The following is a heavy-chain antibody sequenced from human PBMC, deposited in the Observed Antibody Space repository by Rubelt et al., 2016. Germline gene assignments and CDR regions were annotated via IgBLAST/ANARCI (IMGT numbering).Heavy chain of an antibody. CDR3: ARDQYSFDRSGWHDFDR. Sequence: EVQLLESGGGLVQPGGSLRLSCAASGFTFSTYALSWVRKAPGKGLEWVSSIRRGGDTYYADSVKGRFTISRDNAKNTGYLQMNGLRTEDTAVDYCARDQYSFDRSGWHDFDRWGRGTLVTVSS. CDR2: IRRGGDT. CDR1: GFTFSTYA. V-gene: IGHV3-23*01. D-gene: IGHD3-22*01. J-gene: IGHJ2*01.